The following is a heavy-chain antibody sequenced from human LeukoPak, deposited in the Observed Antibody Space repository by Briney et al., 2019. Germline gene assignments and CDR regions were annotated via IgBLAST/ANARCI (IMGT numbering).Heavy chain of an antibody. CDR2: ISWNSGSI. Sequence: PGGSLRLSCAASGFTFDDYAMHWVRQAPGKGLEWVSGISWNSGSIGYADSVKGRFTISRDNAKNSLYLQMNSLRAEDTALYYCAKDSRGDYYDSSRNWFDPWGQGTLVTVSS. J-gene: IGHJ5*02. CDR1: GFTFDDYA. D-gene: IGHD3-22*01. CDR3: AKDSRGDYYDSSRNWFDP. V-gene: IGHV3-9*01.